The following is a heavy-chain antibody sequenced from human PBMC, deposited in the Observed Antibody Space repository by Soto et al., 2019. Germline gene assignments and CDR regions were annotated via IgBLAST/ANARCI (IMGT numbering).Heavy chain of an antibody. CDR1: GGSISSSNC. CDR3: VIDYMVRGVMRWFDP. V-gene: IGHV4-4*02. CDR2: IYHSGST. D-gene: IGHD3-10*01. J-gene: IGHJ5*02. Sequence: QVQLQESGPGLVKPSGTLSLTCAVSGGSISSSNCWSWVRQPPWKGLEWIGEIYHSGSTNYNPSLKSRVTIPVAQSKNQVARQLSSVTAADTAVYYCVIDYMVRGVMRWFDPCCQGTLVTVSS.